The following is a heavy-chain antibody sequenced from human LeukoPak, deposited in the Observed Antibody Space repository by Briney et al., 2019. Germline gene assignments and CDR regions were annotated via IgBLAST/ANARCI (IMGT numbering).Heavy chain of an antibody. D-gene: IGHD3-3*01. CDR2: ISYDGNDY. CDR1: GFTFSAYA. CDR3: AHPRGPLWSGYKYERYYFNAMDV. J-gene: IGHJ6*02. V-gene: IGHV3-30*04. Sequence: PGGSLRLSCAASGFTFSAYAMHWARQAPGKGLEWVAIISYDGNDYNYADSVKGRFTISRDNSKNTLYLQMNTLRPEDTAIYYCAHPRGPLWSGYKYERYYFNAMDVWGQGTTVTVSS.